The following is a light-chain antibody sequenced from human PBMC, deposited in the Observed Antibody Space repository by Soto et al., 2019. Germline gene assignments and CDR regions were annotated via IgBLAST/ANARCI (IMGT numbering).Light chain of an antibody. CDR3: QQYGSSPRT. CDR2: DAS. J-gene: IGKJ5*01. Sequence: EIVMTQSPATLSVSPGERATLSCRAGQSVRSNLAWYQQKPGQAPRLLIYDASTRATGIPARFSGSGSGTDFTLTISRLEPEDFAVYYCQQYGSSPRTFGQGTRLEI. V-gene: IGKV3-15*01. CDR1: QSVRSN.